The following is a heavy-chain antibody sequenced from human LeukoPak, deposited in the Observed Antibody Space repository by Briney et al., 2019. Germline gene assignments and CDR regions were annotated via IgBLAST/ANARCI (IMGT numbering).Heavy chain of an antibody. V-gene: IGHV1-2*02. CDR3: ARAIYYDSSGYEGY. D-gene: IGHD3-22*01. CDR2: INPNSGGT. CDR1: GYTFTGYY. Sequence: GASVKVSCKASGYTFTGYYMHWVRQAPGQGLEWMGWINPNSGGTNYAQKFQGRVTMTRDTSISTAYMELSRLRSDDTAVYYCARAIYYDSSGYEGYWGQGTLVTVSS. J-gene: IGHJ4*02.